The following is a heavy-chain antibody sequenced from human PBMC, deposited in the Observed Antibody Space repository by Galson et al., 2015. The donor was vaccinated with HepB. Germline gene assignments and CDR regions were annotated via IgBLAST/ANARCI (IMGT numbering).Heavy chain of an antibody. Sequence: SLRLSCAASGFTFTSFTMHWVRQAPGKGLEWVALIWFDGTKKYYLDSVKGRFTISRDNSENTVSLQMNSLRADDTALYYCARGSLSYYDSSGPPDALNTWGQGTMVSVSS. V-gene: IGHV3-33*01. J-gene: IGHJ3*02. CDR3: ARGSLSYYDSSGPPDALNT. CDR1: GFTFTSFT. D-gene: IGHD3-22*01. CDR2: IWFDGTKK.